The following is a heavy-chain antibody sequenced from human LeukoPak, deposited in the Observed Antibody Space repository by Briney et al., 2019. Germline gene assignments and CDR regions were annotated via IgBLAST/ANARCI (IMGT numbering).Heavy chain of an antibody. V-gene: IGHV4-4*07. Sequence: SETLSLTCTVSGGSISSYYWSWIRQPAGKGLEWIGRIYTSGSTNYNPSLKSRVTMSVDTSKNQFSLELSSVTAADTAVYYCARGRVYDSSGYYGYYFDYWGQGTLVTVSS. CDR2: IYTSGST. J-gene: IGHJ4*02. CDR3: ARGRVYDSSGYYGYYFDY. D-gene: IGHD3-22*01. CDR1: GGSISSYY.